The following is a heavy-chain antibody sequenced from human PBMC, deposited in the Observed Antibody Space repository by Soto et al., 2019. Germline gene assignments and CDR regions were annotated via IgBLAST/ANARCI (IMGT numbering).Heavy chain of an antibody. CDR1: GFTFSSYG. CDR3: ANGGSGSTIWGDFDI. CDR2: ISYDGSNK. D-gene: IGHD1-26*01. V-gene: IGHV3-30*18. Sequence: VGSLRLSCAASGFTFSSYGMHWVRQAPGKGLEWVAVISYDGSNKYYADSVKGRFTISRDNSKNTLYLQMNSLRAEDTAGYYCANGGSGSTIWGDFDIRGQGTMDTVSS. J-gene: IGHJ3*02.